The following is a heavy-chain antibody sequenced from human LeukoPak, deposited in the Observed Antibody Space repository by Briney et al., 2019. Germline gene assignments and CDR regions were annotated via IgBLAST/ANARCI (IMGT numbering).Heavy chain of an antibody. CDR2: VAHKGPTVYSPTLNR. Sequence: SQTLSLTCAVYGAALSEYYWSWIRQSPGKGLEWIGEVAHKGPTVYSPTLNRKYNPSFKSRVTMSVDPSKNQFSLKLTSVTVADTATYYCVRQGTNSGYYLLDYWGQGHLVIVSS. D-gene: IGHD3-22*01. CDR1: GAALSEYY. CDR3: VRQGTNSGYYLLDY. J-gene: IGHJ4*02. V-gene: IGHV4-34*01.